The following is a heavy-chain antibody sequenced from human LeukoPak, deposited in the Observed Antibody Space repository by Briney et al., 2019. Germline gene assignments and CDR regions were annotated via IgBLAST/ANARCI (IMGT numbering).Heavy chain of an antibody. CDR1: GFTFSSYA. J-gene: IGHJ4*02. Sequence: GRSLRLSCAASGFTFSSYAMHWVRQAPGKGLEWVAVISYDGSNKYYADSVKGRFTISRDNSKNTLYLQMNSLRAEDTAVYYCARTAGGRYFDLLLGFDYWGQGTLVTVSS. V-gene: IGHV3-30*04. D-gene: IGHD3-9*01. CDR3: ARTAGGRYFDLLLGFDY. CDR2: ISYDGSNK.